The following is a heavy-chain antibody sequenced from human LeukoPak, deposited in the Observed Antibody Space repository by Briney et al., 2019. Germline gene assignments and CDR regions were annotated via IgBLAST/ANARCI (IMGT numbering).Heavy chain of an antibody. CDR2: IYHSGST. D-gene: IGHD5-12*01. CDR3: ARRRYSGNEAYFAY. CDR1: GDSMSSGAR. Sequence: PSVTLSLSCTVSGDSMSSGARWSWVRQSPGKGPEWIGEIYHSGSTNYNPSLRGRVTLSVDNSNNHFSLDLSSVTAADTAFYYCARRRYSGNEAYFAYWGQGTLVTVSS. V-gene: IGHV4-4*02. J-gene: IGHJ4*02.